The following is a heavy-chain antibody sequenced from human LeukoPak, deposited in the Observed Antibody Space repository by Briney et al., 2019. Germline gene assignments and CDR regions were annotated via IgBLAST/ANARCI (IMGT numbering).Heavy chain of an antibody. V-gene: IGHV3-11*05. Sequence: PGGSLRLSCAASGFAFSDYYMNWVRQAPGKGLEWVSYISSSSNYTNYADSVKGRFTISRDNSENTLYLQVNSLRAEDTAVYYCAKGAPRDNEWELPLFDYWGQGTLVTVSS. CDR1: GFAFSDYY. J-gene: IGHJ4*02. CDR2: ISSSSNYT. D-gene: IGHD1-26*01. CDR3: AKGAPRDNEWELPLFDY.